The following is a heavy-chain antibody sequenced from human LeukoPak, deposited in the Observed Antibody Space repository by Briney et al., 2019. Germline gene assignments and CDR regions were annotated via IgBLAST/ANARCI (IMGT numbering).Heavy chain of an antibody. J-gene: IGHJ4*02. D-gene: IGHD3-16*01. CDR3: ARGGTDDNYFDS. CDR2: INPSSGSA. Sequence: ASVKVSCKASGYTFVSFYMYWVRQAPGQGLEWMGIINPSSGSASYAQNFQGRVTMTRDTSRSTVYLELSSLRSEDTAVYLCARGGTDDNYFDSWGQGTLVTVSS. CDR1: GYTFVSFY. V-gene: IGHV1-46*03.